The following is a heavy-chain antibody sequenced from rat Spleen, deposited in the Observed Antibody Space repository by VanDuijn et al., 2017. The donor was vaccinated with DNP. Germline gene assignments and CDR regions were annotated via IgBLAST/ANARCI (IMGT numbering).Heavy chain of an antibody. CDR1: GFTFNDYD. D-gene: IGHD4-3*01. V-gene: IGHV5S13*01. J-gene: IGHJ2*01. CDR2: ITPSGNSA. CDR3: VRWNSGHFDY. Sequence: EVQLVESGGGLVQPGGSLKLSCVASGFTFNDYDMAWVRQAPAKGLEWVTSITPSGNSAFYRDSVKGRFTISRDNAINTLYLQMNSLRSEDMATYYCVRWNSGHFDYWGQGVMVPVSS.